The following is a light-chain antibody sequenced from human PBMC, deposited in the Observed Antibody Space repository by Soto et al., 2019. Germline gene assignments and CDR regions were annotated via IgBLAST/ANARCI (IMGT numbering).Light chain of an antibody. CDR3: QSYDSSLSGSV. V-gene: IGLV1-40*01. CDR2: GNN. CDR1: SSNIGAGYG. J-gene: IGLJ2*01. Sequence: QSVLTQPPSVSGAPGQRVTISCSGSSSNIGAGYGVHWYQQLPGTAPKLLIYGNNNRPSGVPDRISGSKSGTSASLAITGLQAEDEADYYCQSYDSSLSGSVFGGGTQLTVL.